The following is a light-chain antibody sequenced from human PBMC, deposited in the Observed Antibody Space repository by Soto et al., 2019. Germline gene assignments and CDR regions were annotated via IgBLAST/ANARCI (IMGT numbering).Light chain of an antibody. V-gene: IGKV1-12*01. CDR1: QGVGGW. J-gene: IGKJ1*01. CDR2: ATS. CDR3: QQSYSSPPT. Sequence: IQMTQSPSSVSASVGDRVTRTCRASQGVGGWLAWYQQKPGKVPKLLIYATSSLQSGVPSRFSGSRSGPDFTLTISSLQPEDFATYYCQQSYSSPPTFGQGTKVDIK.